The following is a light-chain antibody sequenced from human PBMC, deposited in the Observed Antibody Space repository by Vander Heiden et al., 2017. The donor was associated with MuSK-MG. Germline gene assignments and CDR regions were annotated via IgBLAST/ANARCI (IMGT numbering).Light chain of an antibody. J-gene: IGKJ5*01. Sequence: PAERATLSCRASQSVGSSYLAWYQQKPGQAPRLLIYGASSRAAGIPARFTGTGAGAVCTLTISRLEPEDFAVYYCQPYGSKPPWITFGQGTRLEIK. V-gene: IGKV3-20*01. CDR1: QSVGSSY. CDR3: QPYGSKPPWIT. CDR2: GAS.